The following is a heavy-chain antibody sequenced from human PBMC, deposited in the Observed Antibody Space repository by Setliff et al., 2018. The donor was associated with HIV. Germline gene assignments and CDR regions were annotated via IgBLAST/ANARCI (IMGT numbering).Heavy chain of an antibody. CDR2: INHSGTT. J-gene: IGHJ4*02. V-gene: IGHV4-34*01. Sequence: SETLSLTCTVSGGSFSGYYWSWIRQPPGKGLEWIGEINHSGTTNYNPSLKSRVTISVDTSKNQFSLKLSSVTAADTAVYYCARVSCSSTSCYLFDYWGQGTLVTVSS. D-gene: IGHD2-2*01. CDR1: GGSFSGYY. CDR3: ARVSCSSTSCYLFDY.